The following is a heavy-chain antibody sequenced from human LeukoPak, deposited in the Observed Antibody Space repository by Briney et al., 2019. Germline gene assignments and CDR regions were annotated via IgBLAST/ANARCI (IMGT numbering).Heavy chain of an antibody. CDR3: ARDSLRPFDY. V-gene: IGHV3-48*03. CDR2: ISSSGSTI. Sequence: GGSLRLSCAASGFTFSSYEMNWVRQAPGKGLEWVSYISSSGSTIEYRDSVKGRFTISRDNAKNSLYLQMNSLRAEDTAVYYCARDSLRPFDYWGQGTLVTVSS. J-gene: IGHJ4*02. CDR1: GFTFSSYE. D-gene: IGHD3-16*01.